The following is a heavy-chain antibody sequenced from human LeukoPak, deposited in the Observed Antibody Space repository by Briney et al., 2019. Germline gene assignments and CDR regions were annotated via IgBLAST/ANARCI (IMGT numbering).Heavy chain of an antibody. Sequence: SETLSLACAVYGGSFSGYYWSWIRQPPGKGLEWIGEINHSGSTNYNPSLKSRVTISVDTSKNQFSLKLSSVTAADTAVYYCARGFMGSYGHPLDYWGQGTLVTVSS. CDR3: ARGFMGSYGHPLDY. CDR1: GGSFSGYY. J-gene: IGHJ4*02. CDR2: INHSGST. D-gene: IGHD5-18*01. V-gene: IGHV4-34*01.